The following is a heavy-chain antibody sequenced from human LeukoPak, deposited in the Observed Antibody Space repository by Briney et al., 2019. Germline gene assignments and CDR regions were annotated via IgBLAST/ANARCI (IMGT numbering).Heavy chain of an antibody. CDR1: GFTFSSYG. Sequence: GGSLRLSCAASGFTFSSYGMSWVRQAPGKGLEWVSAISGSGGSTYYADSVKGRFTISRDNSKNTLYLQMNSLKSGDTAVYYCARVLYISGFDSWGQGTLVTVSS. CDR3: ARVLYISGFDS. J-gene: IGHJ5*01. CDR2: ISGSGGST. V-gene: IGHV3-23*01. D-gene: IGHD6-19*01.